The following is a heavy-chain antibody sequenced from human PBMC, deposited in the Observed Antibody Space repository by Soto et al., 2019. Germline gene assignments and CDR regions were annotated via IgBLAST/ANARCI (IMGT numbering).Heavy chain of an antibody. CDR2: INPILSMS. D-gene: IGHD3-10*01. J-gene: IGHJ4*02. CDR1: GDTFTFYS. Sequence: QVKLVQSGAEVKKPGSSVRVSCKASGDTFTFYSINWVRQAPGLGLEWMGRINPILSMSNYAQRFQGRVTMNADKSTSTAYMELSSLRSEDTAMYYCASSYGSGYRAFDYWGQGALVTVSS. V-gene: IGHV1-69*02. CDR3: ASSYGSGYRAFDY.